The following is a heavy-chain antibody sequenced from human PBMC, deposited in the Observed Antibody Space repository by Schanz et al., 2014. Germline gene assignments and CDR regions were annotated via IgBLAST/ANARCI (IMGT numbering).Heavy chain of an antibody. V-gene: IGHV3-23*01. CDR1: GFAFSSYG. CDR2: IGVDGTTT. J-gene: IGHJ4*02. CDR3: ARDRRNADLDY. Sequence: EVQLLESGGGLVQPGGSLRLSCLASGFAFSSYGMNWLRQAPGKGLEWVSVIGVDGTTTYYADSVRGRFTMSRDNSKNTLYLQMNSLRAGDAAVYYCARDRRNADLDYWGQGTLVTVSS. D-gene: IGHD1-1*01.